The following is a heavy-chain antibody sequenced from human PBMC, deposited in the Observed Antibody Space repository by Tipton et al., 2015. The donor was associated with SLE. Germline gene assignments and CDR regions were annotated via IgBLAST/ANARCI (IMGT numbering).Heavy chain of an antibody. CDR3: AGDEGRGYYYMDV. D-gene: IGHD3-10*01. Sequence: SLRLSCAASGFTFDDYGMSWVRQAPGKGLEWVSGINWNGGSTGYADSVKGRFTISRDNAKNSLYLQMNSLRAEDTALYYCAGDEGRGYYYMDVWGKGTTVTVSS. V-gene: IGHV3-20*04. CDR1: GFTFDDYG. J-gene: IGHJ6*03. CDR2: INWNGGST.